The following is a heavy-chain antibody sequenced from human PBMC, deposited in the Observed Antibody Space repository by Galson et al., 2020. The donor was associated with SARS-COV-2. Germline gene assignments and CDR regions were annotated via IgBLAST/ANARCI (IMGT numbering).Heavy chain of an antibody. Sequence: GESLKISCAASGFTVSSNYMSWVRQAPGKGLEWVSVIYSGGSTYYADSVKGRFTISRDNSKNTLYLQMNSLRAEDTAVYYCARGGGYGSGSYWVWGQGTTVTVSS. CDR1: GFTVSSNY. D-gene: IGHD3-10*01. CDR3: ARGGGYGSGSYWV. V-gene: IGHV3-53*01. CDR2: IYSGGST. J-gene: IGHJ6*02.